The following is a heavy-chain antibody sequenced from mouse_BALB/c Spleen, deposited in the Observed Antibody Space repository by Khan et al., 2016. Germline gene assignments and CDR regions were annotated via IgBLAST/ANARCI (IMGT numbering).Heavy chain of an antibody. Sequence: QIQLVQSGPELKKPGETVKISCKASGYNFKNYGMNWVKQAPGKGLKWMGWIKTYTGESTYADDFKGRFAFSLEASASTAYLQINNLKNEDMATYVCARARLLDLYYAMDYWGQGASVTVSS. CDR1: GYNFKNYG. CDR3: ARARLLDLYYAMDY. D-gene: IGHD3-2*02. CDR2: IKTYTGES. J-gene: IGHJ4*01. V-gene: IGHV9-1*02.